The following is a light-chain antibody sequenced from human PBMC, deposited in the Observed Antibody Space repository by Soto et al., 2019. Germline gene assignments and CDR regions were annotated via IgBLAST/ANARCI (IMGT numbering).Light chain of an antibody. CDR1: SSDVGGYNY. V-gene: IGLV2-11*01. CDR3: CSYAGSYNYV. Sequence: ALTQPRSVSGSPGQSVTISCAGTSSDVGGYNYVSWYQQHPGKAPKLMIYDVSKRPSGVPDRFSGSKSGNTASLTISGLQAEDEADYYCCSYAGSYNYVFGTGTKVTVL. J-gene: IGLJ1*01. CDR2: DVS.